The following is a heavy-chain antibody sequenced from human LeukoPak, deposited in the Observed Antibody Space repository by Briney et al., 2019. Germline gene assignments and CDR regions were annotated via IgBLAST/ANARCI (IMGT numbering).Heavy chain of an antibody. CDR3: ASTGSGRPTNYYYYYYMDV. CDR2: INPNSGGT. J-gene: IGHJ6*03. CDR1: GYTFTGYY. Sequence: GASVKVSCKASGYTFTGYYMHWVRQAPGQGLEWMGWINPNSGGTNYAQKFQGRVTMTRDTSISTAYMELSRLRSDDTAVYYCASTGSGRPTNYYYYYYMDVWGKGTTVTISS. V-gene: IGHV1-2*02. D-gene: IGHD3-10*01.